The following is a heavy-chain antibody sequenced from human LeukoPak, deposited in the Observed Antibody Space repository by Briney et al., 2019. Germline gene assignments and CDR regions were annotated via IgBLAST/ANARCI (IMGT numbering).Heavy chain of an antibody. CDR3: ARTRGLWFGELGPFDY. Sequence: SETLSLTCTVSGGSISSSSYYWGWIRQPPGKGLEWIGSIYYSGSTYYNPSLKSRVTISVDTSKNQFSLKLSSVTAADTAVYYCARTRGLWFGELGPFDYWGQGTLVTVSS. J-gene: IGHJ4*02. D-gene: IGHD3-10*01. V-gene: IGHV4-39*01. CDR1: GGSISSSSYY. CDR2: IYYSGST.